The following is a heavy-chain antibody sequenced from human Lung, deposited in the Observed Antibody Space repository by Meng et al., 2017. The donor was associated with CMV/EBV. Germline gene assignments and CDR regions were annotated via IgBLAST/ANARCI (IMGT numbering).Heavy chain of an antibody. CDR1: GFTFSTIW. CDR3: ARVSGIAVAGTLGFGYYYYGMDF. D-gene: IGHD6-19*01. J-gene: IGHJ6*02. Sequence: GGXXRSXFAALGFTFSTIWMSWARQAPGKGLEWVANIKQDGSEKYYVDSVKGRFTISRDNAKNSLYLQMNSLRAEDTAVYYCARVSGIAVAGTLGFGYYYYGMDFXGQGXTVTVSS. V-gene: IGHV3-7*01. CDR2: IKQDGSEK.